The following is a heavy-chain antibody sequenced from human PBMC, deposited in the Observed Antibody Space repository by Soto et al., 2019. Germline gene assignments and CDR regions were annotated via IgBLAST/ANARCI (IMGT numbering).Heavy chain of an antibody. Sequence: QLQLQESGSGLVKPSQTLSLTCAVSGGSISSGGYSWSWIRQPPGKGLEWIGYIYHSGGTYYNPTLKSRVTISVDRSKNQFSLKVSSVPAAETAVYYCAGGGGYTFDYWGQGTLVTVSS. D-gene: IGHD3-16*01. CDR2: IYHSGGT. J-gene: IGHJ4*02. V-gene: IGHV4-30-2*01. CDR1: GGSISSGGYS. CDR3: AGGGGYTFDY.